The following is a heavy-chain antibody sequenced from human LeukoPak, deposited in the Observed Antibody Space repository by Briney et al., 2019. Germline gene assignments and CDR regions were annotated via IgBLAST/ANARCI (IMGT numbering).Heavy chain of an antibody. CDR2: INHSGST. CDR1: GGSFSGYY. D-gene: IGHD3-10*01. Sequence: SETLSLTCAVYGGSFSGYYWSWIRQPPGKGLEWIGEINHSGSTNYNPSLKSRVTISVDTSKNQFSLKLSSVTAADTAVYYCAGDEGSGINDWGQGTLVTVSS. CDR3: AGDEGSGIND. V-gene: IGHV4-34*01. J-gene: IGHJ4*02.